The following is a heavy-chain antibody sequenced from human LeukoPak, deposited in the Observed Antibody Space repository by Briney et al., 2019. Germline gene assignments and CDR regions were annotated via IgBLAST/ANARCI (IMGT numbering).Heavy chain of an antibody. CDR1: GFTFDDYA. D-gene: IGHD5-12*01. V-gene: IGHV3-9*03. Sequence: PGRSLRLSCAASGFTFDDYAMHWVRQAPGKGLEWVSGISWNSGSIGYADSVKGRFTISRDNAKNSLYLQMNSLRAEDMALYYCAKDTSLNLRNKLGYFDYWGQGTLVTVSS. J-gene: IGHJ4*02. CDR3: AKDTSLNLRNKLGYFDY. CDR2: ISWNSGSI.